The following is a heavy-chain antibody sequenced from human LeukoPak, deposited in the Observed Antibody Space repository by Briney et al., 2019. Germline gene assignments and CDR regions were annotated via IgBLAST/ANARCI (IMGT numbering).Heavy chain of an antibody. CDR2: IYYGGST. Sequence: SETLSLTCTVSGDSISSSYYYWVWIRQPPGKGLEWIGSIYYGGSTYYNPSLKSRVTISSDTFKNQFSLNLKSVTATDTAVYYCARRSHCMGGSCPPVWGQGTTVTVSS. V-gene: IGHV4-39*01. CDR1: GDSISSSYYY. J-gene: IGHJ6*02. CDR3: ARRSHCMGGSCPPV. D-gene: IGHD2-15*01.